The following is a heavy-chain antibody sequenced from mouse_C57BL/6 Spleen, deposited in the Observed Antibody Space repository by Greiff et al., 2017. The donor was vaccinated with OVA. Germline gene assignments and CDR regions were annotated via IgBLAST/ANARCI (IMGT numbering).Heavy chain of an antibody. D-gene: IGHD2-4*01. CDR3: ARSYYDYDGDDY. J-gene: IGHJ2*01. CDR1: GYAFTNYL. CDR2: INPGSGGT. Sequence: VQLQQSGAELARPGTSVKVSCKASGYAFTNYLIEWVKQRPGQGLEWIGVINPGSGGTNYNEKFKGKATLTADKSSSTAYMQLSSLTSEDSAVYFCARSYYDYDGDDYWGQGTTLTVSS. V-gene: IGHV1-54*01.